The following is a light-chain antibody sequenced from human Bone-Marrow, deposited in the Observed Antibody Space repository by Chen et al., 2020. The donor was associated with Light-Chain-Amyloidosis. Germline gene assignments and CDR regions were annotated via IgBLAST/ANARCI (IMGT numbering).Light chain of an antibody. J-gene: IGKJ1*01. CDR3: QQYNSWT. CDR1: QSIGTW. CDR2: TAV. V-gene: IGKV1-5*03. Sequence: DIQMTQSPSTLSASVGDRVTITCRASQSIGTWLAWYQQKPGKAPKLLIYTAVSLESGVPSRFSGSGSGTEFTLTISSLQPDDFATYYCQQYNSWTFGQGTKVEIK.